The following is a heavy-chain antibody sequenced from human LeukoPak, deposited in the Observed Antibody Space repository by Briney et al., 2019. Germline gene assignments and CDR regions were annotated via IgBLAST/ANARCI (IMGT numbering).Heavy chain of an antibody. V-gene: IGHV3-7*01. CDR1: GFTFSSYA. CDR2: IKQDGSEK. CDR3: ASASGSGWSY. D-gene: IGHD6-19*01. Sequence: GGSLRLSCAASGFTFSSYAMNWVRQVPGKGLEWVANIKQDGSEKYYVDSVKGRFTISRDNAKNSLYLQMNSLRAEDTAVYYCASASGSGWSYWGQGTLVTVSS. J-gene: IGHJ4*02.